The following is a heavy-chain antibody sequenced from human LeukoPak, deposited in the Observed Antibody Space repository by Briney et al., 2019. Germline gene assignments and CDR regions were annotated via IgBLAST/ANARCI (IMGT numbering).Heavy chain of an antibody. Sequence: SETLSLTCTVSGGSISSGGYYWSWIRQHPGKGLEWIGYIYYSGSTNYNPSLKSRVTISVDTSKNQFSLKLSSVTAADTAVYYCASTAGGGYDILTGYYPVVYWGQGTLVTVSS. D-gene: IGHD3-9*01. V-gene: IGHV4-31*03. CDR3: ASTAGGGYDILTGYYPVVY. CDR2: IYYSGST. J-gene: IGHJ4*02. CDR1: GGSISSGGYY.